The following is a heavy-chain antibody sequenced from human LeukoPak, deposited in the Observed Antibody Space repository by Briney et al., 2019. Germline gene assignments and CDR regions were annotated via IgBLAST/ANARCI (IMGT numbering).Heavy chain of an antibody. CDR3: ARDRHPSYSSGWYRVPTFDP. CDR1: GFTFDDYG. V-gene: IGHV3-20*04. CDR2: INWNGIST. J-gene: IGHJ5*02. D-gene: IGHD6-19*01. Sequence: GGSLRLSCAASGFTFDDYGMSWVRQAPGKGPEWVSGINWNGISTGYTDSVKGRFTISRDNAKNSLYLQMNSLRAEDTALYYCARDRHPSYSSGWYRVPTFDPWGQGTLVTVSS.